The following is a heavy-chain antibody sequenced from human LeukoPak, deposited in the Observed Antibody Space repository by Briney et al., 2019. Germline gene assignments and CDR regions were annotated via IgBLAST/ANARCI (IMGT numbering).Heavy chain of an antibody. J-gene: IGHJ5*02. D-gene: IGHD6-13*01. CDR1: GGSISSSSYY. Sequence: PSETLSLTCTVSGGSISSSSYYWGWIRQLPGKGLEWIGSIYYSGSTYYNPSLKSRVTISVDTSKNQFSLKLSSVTAADTAVYYCARERLQWTGTPIAAAGTMGPWGQGTLVTVSS. CDR2: IYYSGST. V-gene: IGHV4-39*02. CDR3: ARERLQWTGTPIAAAGTMGP.